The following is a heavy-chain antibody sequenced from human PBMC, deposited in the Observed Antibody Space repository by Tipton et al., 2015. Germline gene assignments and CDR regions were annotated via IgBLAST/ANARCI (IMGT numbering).Heavy chain of an antibody. J-gene: IGHJ4*02. D-gene: IGHD4-23*01. CDR1: SDSISKYY. CDR3: ARARGRHGGLFDS. V-gene: IGHV4-59*01. Sequence: LRLSCSVSSDSISKYYWSWIRQPPGKELEWIGYIQYSGSTNYNPSLKSRVTISVDASKTQFSLKMSSVTATDTAVYYCARARGRHGGLFDSWGQGTLVTVSS. CDR2: IQYSGST.